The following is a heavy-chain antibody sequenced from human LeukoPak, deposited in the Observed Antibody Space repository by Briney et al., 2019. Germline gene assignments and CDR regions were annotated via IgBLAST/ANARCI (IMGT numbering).Heavy chain of an antibody. Sequence: PGGSLRLSCAASGFTFSSYGMHWVRQAPGKGLEWVSSISSSSSYIYYADSVKGRFTISRDNAKNSLYLQMNSLIAEDTAVYYCARVLPFDYWGQGTLVTVSS. J-gene: IGHJ4*02. CDR1: GFTFSSYG. CDR2: ISSSSSYI. V-gene: IGHV3-21*01. CDR3: ARVLPFDY. D-gene: IGHD3-10*01.